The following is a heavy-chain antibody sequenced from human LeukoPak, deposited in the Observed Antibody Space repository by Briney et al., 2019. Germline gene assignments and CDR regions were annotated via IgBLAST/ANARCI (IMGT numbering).Heavy chain of an antibody. CDR2: ISSSGSTI. Sequence: PGGSLRLSCAASGFTFSDYYMSWIRQAPGKGLEWVSYISSSGSTIYYADSVKGRFTISRDNSKNTLYLQMNSLRAEDTAVYYCARVVGCSSTSCSTNYYYYYMDVWGKGTTVTVSS. CDR1: GFTFSDYY. CDR3: ARVVGCSSTSCSTNYYYYYMDV. V-gene: IGHV3-11*01. D-gene: IGHD2-2*01. J-gene: IGHJ6*03.